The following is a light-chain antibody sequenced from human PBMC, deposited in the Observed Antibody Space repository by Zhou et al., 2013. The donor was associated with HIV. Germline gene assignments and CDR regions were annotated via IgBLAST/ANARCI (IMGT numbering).Light chain of an antibody. CDR3: LQHKAYPRT. CDR2: AAS. V-gene: IGKV1-17*01. CDR1: QDIRDN. Sequence: DIQMTQSPPSLSASIGDRVTITCRASQDIRDNLGWYQQKPGEAPKRLIYAASRLQSGVSSRFSGSGFGTEFTLTISILQPEDFATYYCLQHKAYPRTFGQGTKGGIQ. J-gene: IGKJ1*01.